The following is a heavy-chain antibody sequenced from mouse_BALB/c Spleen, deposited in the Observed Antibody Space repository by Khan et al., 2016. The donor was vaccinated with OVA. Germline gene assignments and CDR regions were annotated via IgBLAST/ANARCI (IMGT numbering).Heavy chain of an antibody. Sequence: QIQLVQSGPELKKPGETVKISCKASGYSFTNYGMNRVKQSPGKALKGMGWINTYTGEPTYADEFKGRFAFSLETSANTAYLQINILNNEDTATYFCAKPPYFSFTLDYWGQGTSVTVSS. D-gene: IGHD2-10*01. CDR1: GYSFTNYG. V-gene: IGHV9-3-1*01. CDR2: INTYTGEP. CDR3: AKPPYFSFTLDY. J-gene: IGHJ4*01.